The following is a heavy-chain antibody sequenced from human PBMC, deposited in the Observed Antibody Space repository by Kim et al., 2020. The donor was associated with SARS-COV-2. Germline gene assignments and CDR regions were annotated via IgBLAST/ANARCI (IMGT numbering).Heavy chain of an antibody. Sequence: ASVKVSCKASGYTFTSYYMHWVRQAPGQGLEWMGIINPSGGSTSYAQKFQGRVTMTRDTSTSTVYMELSSLRSEDTAVYYCARDRLDSTYYYGSRSYWCLGQGGNWFDPWGQGTLVTVSS. V-gene: IGHV1-46*01. CDR2: INPSGGST. CDR1: GYTFTSYY. J-gene: IGHJ5*02. CDR3: ARDRLDSTYYYGSRSYWCLGQGGNWFDP. D-gene: IGHD3-10*01.